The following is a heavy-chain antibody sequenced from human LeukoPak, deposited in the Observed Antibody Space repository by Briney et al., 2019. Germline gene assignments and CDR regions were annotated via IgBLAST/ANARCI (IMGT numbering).Heavy chain of an antibody. CDR2: ISSSGSTI. Sequence: GGSLRLSCAASGFTFSSYEMNWVRQPPGEGLEWVSYISSSGSTIYYADSVKGRFTISRDNAKNSLYLQMNSLRADDTAVYYCARVRSGYADYWGQGTLVTVSS. J-gene: IGHJ4*02. CDR3: ARVRSGYADY. V-gene: IGHV3-48*03. CDR1: GFTFSSYE. D-gene: IGHD5-12*01.